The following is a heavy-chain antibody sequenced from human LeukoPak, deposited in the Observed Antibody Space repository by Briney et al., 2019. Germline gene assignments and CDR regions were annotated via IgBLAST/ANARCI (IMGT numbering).Heavy chain of an antibody. CDR3: ARRYSGSDY. CDR1: GGSISSYY. CDR2: INYSGST. V-gene: IGHV4-59*12. D-gene: IGHD5-12*01. J-gene: IGHJ4*02. Sequence: SGTLSLTCTVSGGSISSYYWSWIRQPPGRGLEWIGYINYSGSTNNNASLKSRVTISVDTSKNQFSLKLSSVTAADTAVYYCARRYSGSDYWGQGTLVTVSS.